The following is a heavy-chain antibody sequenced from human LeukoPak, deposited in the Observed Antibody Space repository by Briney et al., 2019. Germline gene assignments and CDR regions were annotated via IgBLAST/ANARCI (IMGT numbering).Heavy chain of an antibody. V-gene: IGHV1-24*01. Sequence: ASVKVSCKVPGYTLTELSMHWVRQAPGKGLEWMGGFDPEDGETIYAQKFQGRVTMTEDTSTDTAYMELSSLRSEDTAVYYCATVGYSGYDWVYWGQGTLVTVSS. CDR3: ATVGYSGYDWVY. D-gene: IGHD5-12*01. CDR2: FDPEDGET. J-gene: IGHJ4*02. CDR1: GYTLTELS.